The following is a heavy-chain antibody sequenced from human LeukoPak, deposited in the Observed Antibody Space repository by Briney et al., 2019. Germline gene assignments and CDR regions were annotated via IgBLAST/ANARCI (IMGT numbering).Heavy chain of an antibody. D-gene: IGHD5-24*01. CDR3: ARDRKMATILYYFDY. V-gene: IGHV4-4*07. CDR1: GGSFSHYY. Sequence: ASETLSLTCTVSGGSFSHYYWSWIRQPAGKGLEWIGRIHSSGTTNYNPSLKSRVTMSVETSKNQFSLKLSSVTAADTAVYYCARDRKMATILYYFDYWGQGTLVTVSS. J-gene: IGHJ4*02. CDR2: IHSSGTT.